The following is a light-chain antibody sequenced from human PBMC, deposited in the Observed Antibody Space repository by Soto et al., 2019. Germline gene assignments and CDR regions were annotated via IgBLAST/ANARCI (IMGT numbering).Light chain of an antibody. J-gene: IGKJ1*01. CDR3: QQYYDTPWT. CDR2: WAA. Sequence: DIVMTQSPDSLAVCLWEMATVNWESRESVVYSSNNRNYVAWYQQKPRQPPKLLIYWAATRESGVPDRFSGSGSGTDFTLTISSLEAEDMAVYYCQQYYDTPWTFGQGTKVDI. CDR1: ESVVYSSNNRNY. V-gene: IGKV4-1*01.